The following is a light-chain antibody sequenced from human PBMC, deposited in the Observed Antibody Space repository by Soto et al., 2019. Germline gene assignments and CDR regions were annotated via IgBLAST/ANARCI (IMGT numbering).Light chain of an antibody. V-gene: IGKV3-15*01. CDR3: HQRNFWTPVT. Sequence: EIVMTQSPATLSVSPGERVTLSCRASQSAISNLAWYQQKPGQTPRLLIYDASTRATDIPARFSGSRSGTDFTPHIRSMLFEDFAVDYCHQRNFWTPVTFGHGTR. J-gene: IGKJ5*01. CDR1: QSAISN. CDR2: DAS.